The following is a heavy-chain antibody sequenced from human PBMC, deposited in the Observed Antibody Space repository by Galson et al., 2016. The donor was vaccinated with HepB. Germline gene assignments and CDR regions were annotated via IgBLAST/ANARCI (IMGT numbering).Heavy chain of an antibody. V-gene: IGHV3-23*01. J-gene: IGHJ4*02. Sequence: SLRLSCAVSGFTLVGNGFSWVRQAPGKGLEWVSDIVRGGNTFYADSVKGRFTISKDISKNTLYLQMNSLRVEDTAIYYCSGHGGGSAWGQGTLVNVSS. CDR1: GFTLVGNG. CDR3: SGHGGGSA. D-gene: IGHD1-26*01. CDR2: IVRGGNT.